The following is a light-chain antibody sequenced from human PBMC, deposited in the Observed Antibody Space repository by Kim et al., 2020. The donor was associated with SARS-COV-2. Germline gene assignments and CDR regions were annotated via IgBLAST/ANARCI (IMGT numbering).Light chain of an antibody. CDR3: NSRDSSGNHLV. CDR1: SLRSYY. V-gene: IGLV3-19*01. CDR2: GKN. Sequence: SSELTQDPAVSVALGQTVRITCQGDSLRSYYASWYQQKPGQAPVLVIYGKNNRLSGIPDRLSGSSSGNTASLTITGAQAEDEADYYCNSRDSSGNHLVFG. J-gene: IGLJ3*02.